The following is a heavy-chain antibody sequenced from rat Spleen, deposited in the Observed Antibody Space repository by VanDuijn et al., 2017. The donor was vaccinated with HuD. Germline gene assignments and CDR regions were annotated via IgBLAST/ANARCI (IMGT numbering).Heavy chain of an antibody. Sequence: EVQLVESGGGLVQPGRSLKLSCAASGFTFSDYNMAWVRQAPKKGLEWVATINYDGSGTYYRDSVKGRFTISRDNAKSTLYLQVDSLRSEDTATYYCARPNYPGFNYFDYWGQGVMVTVSS. CDR3: ARPNYPGFNYFDY. V-gene: IGHV5-7*01. CDR1: GFTFSDYN. CDR2: INYDGSGT. D-gene: IGHD1-4*01. J-gene: IGHJ2*01.